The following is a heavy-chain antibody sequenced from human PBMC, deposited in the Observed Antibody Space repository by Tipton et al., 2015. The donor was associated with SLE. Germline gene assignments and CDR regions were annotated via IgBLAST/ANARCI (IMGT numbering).Heavy chain of an antibody. CDR2: IFYSGST. Sequence: TLSLTCTVSGDSISSHSYYWGWIRQPPGKGLEWIANIFYSGSTYFNPSLESRVSISVDPSKNQFSLKLSSSTAADTAVYYCARRSRFYNYFDYWGQGTLLTVAS. CDR3: ARRSRFYNYFDY. D-gene: IGHD3-10*01. V-gene: IGHV4-39*01. J-gene: IGHJ4*02. CDR1: GDSISSHSYY.